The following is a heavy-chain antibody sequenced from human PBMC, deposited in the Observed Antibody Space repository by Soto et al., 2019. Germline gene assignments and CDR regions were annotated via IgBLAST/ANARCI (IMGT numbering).Heavy chain of an antibody. CDR2: ISAYNGNT. D-gene: IGHD1-26*01. V-gene: IGHV1-18*01. CDR1: GYTFTSYG. CDR3: AAQPTRDDAFDI. Sequence: QVQLVQSGAEVKKPWASVKVSCKASGYTFTSYGISWVRQAPGQGLEWMGWISAYNGNTNYAQKLQGRVTMTTDTPTSTAYMELRSLRSDDTAVYYCAAQPTRDDAFDIWGQGRMVTVSS. J-gene: IGHJ3*02.